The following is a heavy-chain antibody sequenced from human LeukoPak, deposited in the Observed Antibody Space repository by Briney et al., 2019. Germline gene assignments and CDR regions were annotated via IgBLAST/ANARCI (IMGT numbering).Heavy chain of an antibody. CDR2: ISSSSSTI. CDR1: GFTFSSYS. V-gene: IGHV3-48*01. D-gene: IGHD4-17*01. CDR3: ARDQHGDSFDY. J-gene: IGHJ4*02. Sequence: GGSLRLSCAASGFTFSSYSMNWVRQAPGKGPEWVSYISSSSSTIYYADSVKGRFTISRDNAKNSLYLQMNSLRAEDTAVYYCARDQHGDSFDYWGQGTLVTVSS.